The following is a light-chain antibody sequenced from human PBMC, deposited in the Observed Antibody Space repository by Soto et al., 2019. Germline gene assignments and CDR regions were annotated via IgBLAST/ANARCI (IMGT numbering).Light chain of an antibody. J-gene: IGLJ2*01. CDR2: SNN. CDR1: SSNIGSNY. Sequence: QSVLTQPPSASGTPGQRVTISCSGSSSNIGSNYVYWYQQLPGTAPKLLIYSNNQRPSGVPDRFSGSKTGTSASLANSGLRSGDEADYHCAAWDDSLSGVVFGGGTKLTAL. CDR3: AAWDDSLSGVV. V-gene: IGLV1-47*02.